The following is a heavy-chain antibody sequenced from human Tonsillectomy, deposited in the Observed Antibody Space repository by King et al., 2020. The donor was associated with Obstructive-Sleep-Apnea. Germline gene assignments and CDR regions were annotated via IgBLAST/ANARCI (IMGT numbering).Heavy chain of an antibody. CDR1: GFTFSSYG. Sequence: VQLVESGGGVVQPGRSLRLSCAASGFTFSSYGMHWVRQAPGKGLEWVAVIWYDGSNKYYADSVKGRFTISRDNSKNTLYLQMNSLRAEDTAVYYCARVVRGHSSGWLYWYFDLWGRGTLVTVSS. CDR3: ARVVRGHSSGWLYWYFDL. V-gene: IGHV3-33*01. CDR2: IWYDGSNK. J-gene: IGHJ2*01. D-gene: IGHD6-19*01.